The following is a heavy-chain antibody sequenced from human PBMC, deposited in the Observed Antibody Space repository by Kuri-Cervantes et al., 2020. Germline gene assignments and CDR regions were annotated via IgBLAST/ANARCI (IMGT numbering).Heavy chain of an antibody. J-gene: IGHJ4*02. CDR3: ARGSSWYDY. CDR1: GGSISSGDYY. Sequence: SETLSLTCTVSGGSISSGDYYWSWIRQPPGKGLEWIGYMSYSGTTNYNPSLQSRVTMSVDTSKNQFSLKLSSVAAADTAVYYCARGSSWYDYWGQGTLVTVSS. CDR2: MSYSGTT. D-gene: IGHD6-13*01. V-gene: IGHV4-61*08.